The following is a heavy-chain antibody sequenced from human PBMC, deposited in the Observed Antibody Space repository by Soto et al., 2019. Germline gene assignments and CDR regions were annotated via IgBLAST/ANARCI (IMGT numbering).Heavy chain of an antibody. Sequence: SVNVSCKASVGTFSSYAISWVRQAPGQGLEWMGGIIPIFGTANYAQKFQGRVTITADESTSTAYMELSSLRSEDTAVYYCARGGAAAATNYYYYYDGMDVWGQGTTVTVSS. D-gene: IGHD6-13*01. CDR1: VGTFSSYA. CDR2: IIPIFGTA. J-gene: IGHJ6*02. CDR3: ARGGAAAATNYYYYYDGMDV. V-gene: IGHV1-69*13.